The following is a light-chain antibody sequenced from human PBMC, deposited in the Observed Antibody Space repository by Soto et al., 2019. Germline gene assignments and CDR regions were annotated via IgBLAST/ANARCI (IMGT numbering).Light chain of an antibody. V-gene: IGLV1-44*01. CDR3: AAWDDNLNGPL. CDR1: NSNIGRYA. J-gene: IGLJ3*02. Sequence: QSVLTQPPSLSETPGQRVTISCSGSNSNIGRYAVNWYQHFPGTAPKILIYSDDERPSEVPDRFSGSKSGTSATLAISGLQYEDEAEYYCAAWDDNLNGPLFGGGTKVTVL. CDR2: SDD.